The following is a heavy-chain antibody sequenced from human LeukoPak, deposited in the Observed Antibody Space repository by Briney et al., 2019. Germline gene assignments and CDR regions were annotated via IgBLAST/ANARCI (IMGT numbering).Heavy chain of an antibody. V-gene: IGHV1-2*02. Sequence: ASVKVSCKASGYTFTANYMHWVRQAPGQGLEWMGWINPRSGGTNYGKKFRGRVTMTRDTSITTAYMELSSLRFDDTAVYYCARGSGTSWFDYWGQGTLVTVSS. CDR2: INPRSGGT. CDR3: ARGSGTSWFDY. J-gene: IGHJ5*01. D-gene: IGHD1-14*01. CDR1: GYTFTANY.